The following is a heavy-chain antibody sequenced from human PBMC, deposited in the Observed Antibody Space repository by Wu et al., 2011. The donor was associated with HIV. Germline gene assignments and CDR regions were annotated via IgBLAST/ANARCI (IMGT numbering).Heavy chain of an antibody. D-gene: IGHD2-8*01. CDR3: ARAPNPGRYFDL. J-gene: IGHJ2*01. V-gene: IGHV1-69*06. CDR2: ILXFGAT. Sequence: ILXFGATDYAQKFQGRITISADTSTTTVYMDLSSLRSEDTAVYFCARAPNPGRYFDLWGRGTLVTVSS.